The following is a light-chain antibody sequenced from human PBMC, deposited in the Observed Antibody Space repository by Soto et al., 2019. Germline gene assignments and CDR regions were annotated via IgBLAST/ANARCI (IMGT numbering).Light chain of an antibody. CDR1: QTISNW. Sequence: DIQMTQSPSTLSASVGDRVTITCRASQTISNWLAWYQQKPGKAPKLLIYDASSLESGVPSRFSGSGSGTEFTRTISSLQPDDFATYYCQQYNSYGRTFGQGTKVEIK. CDR3: QQYNSYGRT. CDR2: DAS. J-gene: IGKJ1*01. V-gene: IGKV1-5*01.